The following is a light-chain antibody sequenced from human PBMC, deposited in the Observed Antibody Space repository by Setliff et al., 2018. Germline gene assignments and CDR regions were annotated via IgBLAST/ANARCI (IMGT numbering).Light chain of an antibody. Sequence: SALTQPPSASGTPGQRVTISCSGSSSNIGSNAVNWYQQLPGVAPKLLIFGSNNRPSGVPDRFSGSKSGTSASLAITGLQAEDEADYYCQSYDTSLNDYVFGTGTRSPS. CDR1: SSNIGSNA. CDR3: QSYDTSLNDYV. J-gene: IGLJ1*01. V-gene: IGLV1-40*01. CDR2: GSN.